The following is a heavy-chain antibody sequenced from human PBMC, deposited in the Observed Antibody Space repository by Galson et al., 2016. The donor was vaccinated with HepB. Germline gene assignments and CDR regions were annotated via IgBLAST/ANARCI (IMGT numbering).Heavy chain of an antibody. D-gene: IGHD3-10*01. CDR2: IYFSGDT. CDR3: ARPGGMKWFWEY. J-gene: IGHJ4*02. Sequence: SETLSLTCTVSGASISGSSDYWGWIRQPPGKELEWIGSIYFSGDTYYNPSLESRVTVSVDTSKNQFSLNLSSVTAADTAIYYCARPGGMKWFWEYWGPGIQVTVSS. CDR1: GASISGSSDY. V-gene: IGHV4-39*07.